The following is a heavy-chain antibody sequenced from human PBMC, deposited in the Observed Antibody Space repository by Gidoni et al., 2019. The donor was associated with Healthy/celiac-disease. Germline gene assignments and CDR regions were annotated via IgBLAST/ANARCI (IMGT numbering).Heavy chain of an antibody. CDR2: IYTSGST. Sequence: QVQLQESGPGLVKPSETLSLTCTVSGASISSYYWSWIRQPAGKGLEWIGRIYTSGSTNYNPSLKSRVTMSVDTSKNQFSLKLSSVTAADTAVYYCARLRNTVTRYYFDYWGQGTLVTVSS. V-gene: IGHV4-4*07. D-gene: IGHD4-17*01. J-gene: IGHJ4*02. CDR3: ARLRNTVTRYYFDY. CDR1: GASISSYY.